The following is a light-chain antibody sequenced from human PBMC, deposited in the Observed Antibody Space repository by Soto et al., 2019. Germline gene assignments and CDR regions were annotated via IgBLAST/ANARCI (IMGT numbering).Light chain of an antibody. Sequence: DIQMTQSPSTLSASVGDRVTITCRASQNINRWLAWYQQKPGKAPKVLIYDASSLESGVPSRFSGSGTGTDFTLPISSLQPDDVATYYCQQYNSPATFGQGTKLEIK. J-gene: IGKJ2*01. V-gene: IGKV1-5*01. CDR1: QNINRW. CDR2: DAS. CDR3: QQYNSPAT.